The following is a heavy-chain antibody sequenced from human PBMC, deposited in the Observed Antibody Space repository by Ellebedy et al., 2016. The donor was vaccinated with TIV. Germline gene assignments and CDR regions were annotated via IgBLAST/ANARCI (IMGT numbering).Heavy chain of an antibody. CDR3: ARNWNYPNFDY. Sequence: GESLKISCAASGFTVSSNYMSWVRQAPGKGLEWVSVIYSGGSTYYADSVKGRFTISRDNSKNTLYLQMNSLRAEDTAVYYCARNWNYPNFDYWGQGTLVTVSS. V-gene: IGHV3-66*01. CDR1: GFTVSSNY. D-gene: IGHD1-7*01. J-gene: IGHJ4*02. CDR2: IYSGGST.